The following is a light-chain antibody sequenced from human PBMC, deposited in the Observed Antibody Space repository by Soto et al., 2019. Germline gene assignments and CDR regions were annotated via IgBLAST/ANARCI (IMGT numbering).Light chain of an antibody. CDR2: AAS. V-gene: IGKV1-27*01. CDR1: QGIRNS. CDR3: QKHSSVPFT. J-gene: IGKJ4*01. Sequence: DIQMTQSPSFLSASVGDRVTITCRASQGIRNSLAWYQHKPGKVPKLLIYAASTLYSGVSSRFSGSGSGTDFTLNIGSLQPEDVAVYYCQKHSSVPFTFGGGTKVEIK.